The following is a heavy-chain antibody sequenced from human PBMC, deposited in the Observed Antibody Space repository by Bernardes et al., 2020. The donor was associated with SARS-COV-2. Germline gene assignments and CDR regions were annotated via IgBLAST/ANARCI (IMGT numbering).Heavy chain of an antibody. J-gene: IGHJ5*02. CDR1: GGSINSYY. Sequence: SETLSLTRTVSGGSINSYYWSWIRQPPGKGLEWIGYIYYRGSTTYNPSLKSRVTISVDTSKNQLSLKLSSVTAADTAVYYCARVKWELRTNWFDPWGQGTLVTVSS. CDR3: ARVKWELRTNWFDP. CDR2: IYYRGST. V-gene: IGHV4-59*01. D-gene: IGHD1-26*01.